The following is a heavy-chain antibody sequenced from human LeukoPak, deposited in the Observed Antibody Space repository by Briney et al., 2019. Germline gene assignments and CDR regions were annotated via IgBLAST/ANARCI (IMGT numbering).Heavy chain of an antibody. CDR2: ISYDGSNK. CDR3: AKGRAYYLYGVDV. Sequence: PGRSLRLSCGVSGFTFSGHGMHWVRQAPGKGLEWVAAISYDGSNKFYADSVRGRFTISRDNSKNTLYLQMNSLRPEDTAVFYCAKGRAYYLYGVDVWGQGTTVTVSS. V-gene: IGHV3-30*18. J-gene: IGHJ6*02. CDR1: GFTFSGHG.